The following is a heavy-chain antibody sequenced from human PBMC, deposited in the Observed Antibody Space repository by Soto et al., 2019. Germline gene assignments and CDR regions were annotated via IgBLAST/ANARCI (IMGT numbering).Heavy chain of an antibody. V-gene: IGHV1-18*04. Sequence: GASVKVSCKASGYTFTSYGISCVRQAPGQGLEWMGWISAYNGNTNYAQKLQGRVTMTTDTSTSTAYMELRSLRSDDTAVYYCARDPTYYDFWSGLPNYYYYGMDVWGQGTTVTVSS. J-gene: IGHJ6*02. CDR1: GYTFTSYG. CDR2: ISAYNGNT. D-gene: IGHD3-3*01. CDR3: ARDPTYYDFWSGLPNYYYYGMDV.